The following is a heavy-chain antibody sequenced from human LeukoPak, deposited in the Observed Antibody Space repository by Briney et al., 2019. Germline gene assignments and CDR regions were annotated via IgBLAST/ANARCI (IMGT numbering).Heavy chain of an antibody. J-gene: IGHJ4*02. D-gene: IGHD5-12*01. Sequence: GGSLSLSCTASRFTFRSYAMSWVRQAPGKGLEWVSAISGSGGSTYYADSVKGRFTISRDNSKNTLYLQMNSLRAEDTAVYYCAKAFSSGYDFYFDYWGQGTLVTVSS. V-gene: IGHV3-23*01. CDR3: AKAFSSGYDFYFDY. CDR1: RFTFRSYA. CDR2: ISGSGGST.